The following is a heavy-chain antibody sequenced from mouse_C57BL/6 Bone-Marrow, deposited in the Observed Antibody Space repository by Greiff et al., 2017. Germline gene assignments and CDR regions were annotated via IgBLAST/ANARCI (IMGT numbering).Heavy chain of an antibody. CDR3: ARSGHYYGSSCGYFDV. D-gene: IGHD1-1*01. V-gene: IGHV1-69*01. CDR1: GYTFTSYW. CDR2: IDPSDSYT. J-gene: IGHJ1*03. Sequence: QVQLQQPGAELVMPGASVKLSCKASGYTFTSYWMHWVKQRPGQGLEWIGEIDPSDSYTNYNQKFKGKSTLTVDKSSSTAYMQLSSLTSADSAVYDCARSGHYYGSSCGYFDVWGTGTTVTVSS.